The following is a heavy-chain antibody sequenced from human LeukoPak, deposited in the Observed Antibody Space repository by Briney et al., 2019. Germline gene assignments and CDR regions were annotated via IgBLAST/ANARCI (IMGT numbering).Heavy chain of an antibody. CDR1: GFTFSSYG. CDR3: ARGRLGIAAAGTATLTYYFDY. D-gene: IGHD6-13*01. J-gene: IGHJ4*02. Sequence: GGSLRLSCAASGFTFSSYGMHWVRQAPGRGLEWVAVIWYDGSNKYYADSVKGRFTISRDNSKNTLYLQMNSLRAEDTAVYYCARGRLGIAAAGTATLTYYFDYWGQGTLVTVSS. CDR2: IWYDGSNK. V-gene: IGHV3-33*01.